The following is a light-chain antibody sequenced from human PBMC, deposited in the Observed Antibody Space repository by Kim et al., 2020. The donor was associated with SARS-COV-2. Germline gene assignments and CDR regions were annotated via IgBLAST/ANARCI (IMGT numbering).Light chain of an antibody. CDR1: KSGYIN. CDR2: DDS. J-gene: IGLJ3*02. Sequence: PGGKARTPCGGDKSGYINVHWYQPRPGQAPLLVISDDSDRASGIPERFSGSNSGNTATLTINRVEAVDEADYYCQVWDGSSDHWVFGGGTQLTVL. CDR3: QVWDGSSDHWV. V-gene: IGLV3-21*02.